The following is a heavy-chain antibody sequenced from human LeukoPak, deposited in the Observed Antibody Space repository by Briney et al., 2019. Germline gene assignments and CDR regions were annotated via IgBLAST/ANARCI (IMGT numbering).Heavy chain of an antibody. Sequence: GASLRLSCAASGFSFSSYAMTWVRQAPGKGLEWVSSIDASGGDTYHSDSVKGRFTISRDNSMNTLYLQMNSLRADDTAVYYCGRPTKYWLVRGNGVDVWGQGTTVTVSS. J-gene: IGHJ6*02. V-gene: IGHV3-23*01. D-gene: IGHD6-19*01. CDR1: GFSFSSYA. CDR3: GRPTKYWLVRGNGVDV. CDR2: IDASGGDT.